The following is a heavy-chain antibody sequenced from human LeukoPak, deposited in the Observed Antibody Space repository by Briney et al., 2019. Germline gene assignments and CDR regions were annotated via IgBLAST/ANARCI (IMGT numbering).Heavy chain of an antibody. V-gene: IGHV3-48*03. J-gene: IGHJ4*02. CDR3: ARHSNPPL. CDR1: GFTFSSYE. D-gene: IGHD4-11*01. Sequence: GGSLRLSCAASGFTFSSYEMNWVRQAPGKGLEWVSNISSSGSTIYYSDSVKGRFTISRDNAKKSLYLQMNSLRAEDTAVYYCARHSNPPLWGQGTLVTVSS. CDR2: ISSSGSTI.